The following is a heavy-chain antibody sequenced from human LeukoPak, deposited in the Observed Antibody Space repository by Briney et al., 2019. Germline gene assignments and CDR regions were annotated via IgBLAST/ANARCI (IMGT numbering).Heavy chain of an antibody. CDR1: DGSISSGGNY. CDR2: MYYSGTT. Sequence: SQTRSLTCTASDGSISSGGNYWSWIRHHPGTGLEWIVAMYYSGTTYYNPSLKSRVTISVDTSKNQFSLRLSSVTAADTAVYYCARDSGSYYFDFWGQGTLVTVSS. CDR3: ARDSGSYYFDF. V-gene: IGHV4-31*03. D-gene: IGHD1-26*01. J-gene: IGHJ4*02.